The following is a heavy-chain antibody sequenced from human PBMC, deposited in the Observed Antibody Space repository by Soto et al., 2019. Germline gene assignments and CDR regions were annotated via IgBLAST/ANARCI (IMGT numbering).Heavy chain of an antibody. D-gene: IGHD7-27*01. CDR2: IYHRGST. V-gene: IGHV4-31*03. CDR3: ARAASVVHPGVPDY. Sequence: QVQLQESGPGLVKPSQTLSLTCTVSGVSISSGAYYWNWIRQHPGKGLEWIGYIYHRGSTKYNPSPKTRVTISVDTSKNQISLKLSSLSAAGTSFYYCARAASVVHPGVPDYWGQGTLVTVSS. CDR1: GVSISSGAYY. J-gene: IGHJ4*02.